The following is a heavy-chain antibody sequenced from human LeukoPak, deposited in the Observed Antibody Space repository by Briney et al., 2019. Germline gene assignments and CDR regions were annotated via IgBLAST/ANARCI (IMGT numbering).Heavy chain of an antibody. V-gene: IGHV3-23*01. Sequence: GVSLRLSCAASGFTFSSYAMSWVRQAPGKGLEWVSAISGSGGSTYYADSVKGRFTISRDNSKNTLYLQMNSLRAEDTAVYYCAKCVAAAGGEDAFDIWGQGTMVTVSS. CDR3: AKCVAAAGGEDAFDI. J-gene: IGHJ3*02. CDR2: ISGSGGST. D-gene: IGHD6-13*01. CDR1: GFTFSSYA.